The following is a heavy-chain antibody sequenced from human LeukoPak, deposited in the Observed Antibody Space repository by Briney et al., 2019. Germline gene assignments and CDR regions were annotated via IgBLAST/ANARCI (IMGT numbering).Heavy chain of an antibody. Sequence: SQTLSLTCTVSGGSISSGGYYWSWIRQHPGKGLEWIGNIYYSGSTYYNPSLKSRVTISVDTSKNQFSLKLSSVTAADTAVYYCARGPVQNDFWSGYYTYYYYGMDVWGQGTTVTVSS. CDR2: IYYSGST. CDR3: ARGPVQNDFWSGYYTYYYYGMDV. V-gene: IGHV4-31*03. D-gene: IGHD3-3*01. CDR1: GGSISSGGYY. J-gene: IGHJ6*02.